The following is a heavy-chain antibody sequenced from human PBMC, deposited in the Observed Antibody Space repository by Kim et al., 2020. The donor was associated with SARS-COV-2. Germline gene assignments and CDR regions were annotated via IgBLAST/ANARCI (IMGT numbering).Heavy chain of an antibody. Sequence: ASVKVSCKASGYTFSNYYIHWVRQAPGQGLEWLGIINPSAATTVYSQAFQGRIIMTRDTSTSTVNMELSSLRSEDTAIYYCASEKRYTGTHTPWDGLYVWGQGTTDTVSS. CDR1: GYTFSNYY. D-gene: IGHD1-20*01. V-gene: IGHV1-46*01. CDR3: ASEKRYTGTHTPWDGLYV. J-gene: IGHJ6*02. CDR2: INPSAATT.